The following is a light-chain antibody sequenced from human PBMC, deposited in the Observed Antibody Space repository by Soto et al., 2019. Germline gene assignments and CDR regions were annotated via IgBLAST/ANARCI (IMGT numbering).Light chain of an antibody. V-gene: IGLV3-1*01. CDR2: QDS. J-gene: IGLJ2*01. CDR3: QAWDSSPNVV. Sequence: SYELTQPPSVSVSPGQTASITCSGDKLGDKYACWYQQKPGQSPVLVIYQDSKRPSGIPERLSGSNSGNTATLTISGTQAMDEADYYCQAWDSSPNVVFGGGTQLTVL. CDR1: KLGDKY.